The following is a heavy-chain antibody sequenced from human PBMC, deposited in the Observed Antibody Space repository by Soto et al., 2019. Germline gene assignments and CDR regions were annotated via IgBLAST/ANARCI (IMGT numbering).Heavy chain of an antibody. CDR2: INAGNGNT. CDR1: GYTFTSYA. V-gene: IGHV1-3*01. CDR3: ARGASPLIDY. J-gene: IGHJ4*02. D-gene: IGHD1-26*01. Sequence: ASVKVSCKASGYTFTSYAMHWVRQAPGQRLEWMGWINAGNGNTKYSQKFQGRVTITRDTSASTAYMEVSSLRSEDTAVYYCARGASPLIDYWGQGTLVTVSS.